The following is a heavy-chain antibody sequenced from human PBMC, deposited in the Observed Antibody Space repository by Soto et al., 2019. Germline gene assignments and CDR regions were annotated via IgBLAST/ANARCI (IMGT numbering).Heavy chain of an antibody. V-gene: IGHV3-11*01. CDR3: ARPYDFPQPHTDV. D-gene: IGHD3-3*01. Sequence: QVQLVESGGGLVKPGGSLRLSCAASGFTFSDYDMSWIRQAPGKGLEWVSYISSSGTTIYYADSVKGRYTISRDNAKNSLYLQMNSMRAEDTSVYYCARPYDFPQPHTDVWGQGTTVTVSS. CDR2: ISSSGTTI. J-gene: IGHJ6*02. CDR1: GFTFSDYD.